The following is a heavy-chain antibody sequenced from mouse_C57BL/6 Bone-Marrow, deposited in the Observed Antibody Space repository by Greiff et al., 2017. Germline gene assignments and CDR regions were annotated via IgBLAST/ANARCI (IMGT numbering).Heavy chain of an antibody. D-gene: IGHD2-3*01. Sequence: EVQLQESGGGLVKPGGSLKLSCAASGFTFSDYGMHWVRQAPEKGLEWVAYISSGSSTIYYADTVKGRFTISRDNAKNTLFLQMTSLRSEDTAMDYCARRWLLGAMDYWGQGTSVTVSS. V-gene: IGHV5-17*01. CDR2: ISSGSSTI. J-gene: IGHJ4*01. CDR1: GFTFSDYG. CDR3: ARRWLLGAMDY.